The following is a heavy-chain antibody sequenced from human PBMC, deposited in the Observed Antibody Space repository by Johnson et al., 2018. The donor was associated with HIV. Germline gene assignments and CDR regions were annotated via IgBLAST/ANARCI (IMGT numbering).Heavy chain of an antibody. CDR1: GFTFNNHW. CDR3: ARVRRQLVRLSAFDI. J-gene: IGHJ3*02. D-gene: IGHD6-6*01. CDR2: IKQDGSEK. V-gene: IGHV3-7*01. Sequence: EKLVESGGDLVQPGGSLRLSCAASGFTFNNHWMTWVRQAPGKGLEWVANIKQDGSEKYYVDSVKGRFTISRDNAKNSLHLQMNSLRAEDTAVYFCARVRRQLVRLSAFDIWGQGTLVTVSS.